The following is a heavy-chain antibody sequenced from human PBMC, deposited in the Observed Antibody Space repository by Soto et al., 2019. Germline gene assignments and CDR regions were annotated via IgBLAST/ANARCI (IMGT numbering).Heavy chain of an antibody. CDR3: AKSRSSGWYGWFDP. V-gene: IGHV2-5*01. CDR1: GFSLRTSGVG. D-gene: IGHD6-19*01. CDR2: IYWNDDK. Sequence: ATLVNPTQTLTLTCIFSGFSLRTSGVGVGWIRQPPGKALEWLGFIYWNDDKRYSPSLKSRLTITKDTSKNQVVLTMTNMDPVDTATYYCAKSRSSGWYGWFDPWGQGTMVTVYS. J-gene: IGHJ5*02.